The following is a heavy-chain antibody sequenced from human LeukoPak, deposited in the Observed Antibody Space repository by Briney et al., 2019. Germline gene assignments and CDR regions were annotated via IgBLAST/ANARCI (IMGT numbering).Heavy chain of an antibody. CDR3: ASRVANGRIVGATLFAFFDY. CDR1: GGSISSSSYY. Sequence: SETLSLTCTVSGGSISSSSYYWGWSRKPPGKGLEWIGSIYYSGSTYYNPSLKSRVTISVDTSKNQFSLKLSSATAADTAVYYCASRVANGRIVGATLFAFFDYWGQGTLVTVSS. J-gene: IGHJ4*02. D-gene: IGHD1-26*01. CDR2: IYYSGST. V-gene: IGHV4-39*01.